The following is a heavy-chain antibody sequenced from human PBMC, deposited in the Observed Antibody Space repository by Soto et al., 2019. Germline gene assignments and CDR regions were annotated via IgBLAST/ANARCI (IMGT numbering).Heavy chain of an antibody. V-gene: IGHV3-33*01. D-gene: IGHD5-12*01. CDR2: IWYDGINK. CDR3: ARGGYAGRYFDY. Sequence: QVQLVESGGGVVQPGRSLRLSCAASGFTFSSYGMHWVRQAPGKGLEWVAVIWYDGINKYYADSVKGRFTISRDNSKNTLYLQMNSLRAEDTAVYYCARGGYAGRYFDYWGQGTLVTVSS. CDR1: GFTFSSYG. J-gene: IGHJ4*02.